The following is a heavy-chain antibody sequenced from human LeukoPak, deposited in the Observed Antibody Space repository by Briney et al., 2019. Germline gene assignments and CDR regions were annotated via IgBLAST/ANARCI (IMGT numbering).Heavy chain of an antibody. D-gene: IGHD1-26*01. CDR1: GLTFSSSW. CDR2: LNDDGSGT. V-gene: IGHV3-74*01. Sequence: GGSRRLSCAASGLTFSSSWMHWVRQSPGKGLVWVSRLNDDGSGTTYADSVKGRFTISRDNAKNTLYLQMNSLRAEDTAVYYCARALGSPLDFWGQGTLVTVSS. J-gene: IGHJ4*02. CDR3: ARALGSPLDF.